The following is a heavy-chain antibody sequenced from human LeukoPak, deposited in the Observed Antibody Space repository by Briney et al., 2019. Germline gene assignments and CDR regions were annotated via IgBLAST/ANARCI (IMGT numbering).Heavy chain of an antibody. V-gene: IGHV3-23*01. CDR3: ATDYGDYRHYYYYGMDV. J-gene: IGHJ6*02. CDR1: GFTFSSYA. CDR2: ISGSGGST. Sequence: PGGSLRLSCAASGFTFSSYAMSWVRQAPGKGLEWVSAISGSGGSTYYADSVKGRFTISRDNSKNTLYLQMNSLRAEDTAVYYCATDYGDYRHYYYYGMDVWGQGTTVTVSS. D-gene: IGHD4-17*01.